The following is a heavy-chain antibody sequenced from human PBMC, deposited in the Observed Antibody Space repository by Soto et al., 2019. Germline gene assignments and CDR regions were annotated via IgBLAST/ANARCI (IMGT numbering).Heavy chain of an antibody. CDR2: INAGNGST. CDR1: GYTFTSYA. V-gene: IGHV1-3*01. D-gene: IGHD3-10*01. CDR3: ARVGRGVNLYYYYYMDV. J-gene: IGHJ6*03. Sequence: ASVKVSCKASGYTFTSYAMHWVRQAPGQRLEWMGWINAGNGSTKYSQKFQGRVTITRDTSASTAYMELSSLRSEDTAVYYCARVGRGVNLYYYYYMDVWGKGTTVTVSS.